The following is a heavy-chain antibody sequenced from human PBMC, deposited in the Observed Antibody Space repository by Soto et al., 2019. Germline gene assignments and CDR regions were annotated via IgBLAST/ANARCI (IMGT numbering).Heavy chain of an antibody. CDR2: ISTSGSTI. Sequence: GGSLRLSCAASGFTFSRYEMNWVRQAPGEELEWISYISTSGSTIYYADSVKGRFTISRDNAKNSLYLQMNSLRAEDTAVYYCARELAAAGSFDYWGQGTLVTVSS. CDR1: GFTFSRYE. J-gene: IGHJ4*02. CDR3: ARELAAAGSFDY. V-gene: IGHV3-48*03. D-gene: IGHD6-13*01.